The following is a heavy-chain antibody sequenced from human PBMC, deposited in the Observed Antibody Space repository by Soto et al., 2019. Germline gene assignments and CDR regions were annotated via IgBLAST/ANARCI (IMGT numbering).Heavy chain of an antibody. V-gene: IGHV3-21*06. D-gene: IGHD4-17*01. Sequence: GGSLRLSCAASGSTFSAYNMNWVRQPPGKGLEWVSSITSSSSSIYYADSLKGRFTISRDNAKNSLYLQMNSLRAEDTAVYYCASHYGDNGWFDPWGQGTLVTVSS. CDR3: ASHYGDNGWFDP. J-gene: IGHJ5*02. CDR1: GSTFSAYN. CDR2: ITSSSSSI.